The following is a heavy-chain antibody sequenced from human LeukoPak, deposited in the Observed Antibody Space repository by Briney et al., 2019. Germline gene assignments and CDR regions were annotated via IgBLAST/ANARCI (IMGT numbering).Heavy chain of an antibody. D-gene: IGHD3-3*01. Sequence: GGSLRLSCAASGFTFSSYGMHWVRQAPGKGLEWVAFIRYDGSNKYYADSVKGRFTISRDNSKNTLYLQMNSLRAEDTAVYYCAKVITIFGVVDAFDIWGQGTMVTVSS. CDR2: IRYDGSNK. J-gene: IGHJ3*02. V-gene: IGHV3-30*02. CDR3: AKVITIFGVVDAFDI. CDR1: GFTFSSYG.